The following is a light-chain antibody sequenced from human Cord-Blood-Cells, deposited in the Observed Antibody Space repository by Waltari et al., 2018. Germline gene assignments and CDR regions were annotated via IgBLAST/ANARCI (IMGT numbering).Light chain of an antibody. J-gene: IGKJ3*01. CDR2: WAS. CDR1: QSVLYSLNNKNY. V-gene: IGKV4-1*01. Sequence: DIVMTQSPDSLAVSLGERATINCKSSQSVLYSLNNKNYLAWYQQKPGQPPKLLIYWASTRESGVPDRFSGSGSGTDFTLTISSLQAEDVAVYYCQQYYSTPFTFGPGTKVDIK. CDR3: QQYYSTPFT.